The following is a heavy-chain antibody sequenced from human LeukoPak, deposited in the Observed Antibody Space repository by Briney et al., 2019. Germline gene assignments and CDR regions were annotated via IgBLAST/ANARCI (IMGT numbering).Heavy chain of an antibody. CDR2: TRWNSGSI. CDR1: GFTFDDYA. CDR3: AKGQMRAVAGYIDY. D-gene: IGHD6-19*01. Sequence: PGRSLRLSCAASGFTFDDYAMHWVRQAPGKGLEWVSGTRWNSGSIGYADSAEGRFTISRDNAKTSLYLQMNSLRAEDTALYYCAKGQMRAVAGYIDYWGQGTLVTVSS. J-gene: IGHJ4*02. V-gene: IGHV3-9*01.